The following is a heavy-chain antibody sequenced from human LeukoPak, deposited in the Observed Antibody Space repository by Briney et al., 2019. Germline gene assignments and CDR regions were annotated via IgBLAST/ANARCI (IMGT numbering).Heavy chain of an antibody. D-gene: IGHD3-3*01. Sequence: GGSLRLSCAASGFTFSTYIMHWVRQAPGKGLEWVAVISYDGSNEKYVDSVKGRFTISRDNSNNTLYLQMSSLTTEDTAVYYCARERGDHYDFWSSYLPWGQGTLVTVSS. CDR3: ARERGDHYDFWSSYLP. V-gene: IGHV3-30-3*01. J-gene: IGHJ5*02. CDR1: GFTFSTYI. CDR2: ISYDGSNE.